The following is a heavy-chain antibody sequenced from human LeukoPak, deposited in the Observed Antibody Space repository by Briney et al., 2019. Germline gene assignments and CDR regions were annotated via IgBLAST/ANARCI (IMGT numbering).Heavy chain of an antibody. Sequence: QAGGSLRLSCAASGFTFSSYEMGWVRQAPGKGLEGVSYISSSGSTIYYADSVKGRFTISRDNAKTSLYLQMNSLRAEDTAVYYCAELGITMIGGVWGKGTTVTISS. J-gene: IGHJ6*04. CDR1: GFTFSSYE. D-gene: IGHD3-10*02. CDR3: AELGITMIGGV. CDR2: ISSSGSTI. V-gene: IGHV3-48*03.